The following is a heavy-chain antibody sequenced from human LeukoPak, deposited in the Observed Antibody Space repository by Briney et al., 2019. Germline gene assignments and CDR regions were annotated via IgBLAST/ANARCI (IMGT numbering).Heavy chain of an antibody. CDR2: INPNSGGT. J-gene: IGHJ6*03. CDR3: ARGRRGRVGYYYYYYYMDV. CDR1: GYTFTGYY. Sequence: ASVKVSCKASGYTFTGYYMHWVRQAPGQGLEWMGWINPNSGGTNYAQKFQGRVTMTRDTSISTAYMELSRLRSDDTAVYSCARGRRGRVGYYYYYYYMDVWGKGTTVTVSS. V-gene: IGHV1-2*02. D-gene: IGHD2-2*03.